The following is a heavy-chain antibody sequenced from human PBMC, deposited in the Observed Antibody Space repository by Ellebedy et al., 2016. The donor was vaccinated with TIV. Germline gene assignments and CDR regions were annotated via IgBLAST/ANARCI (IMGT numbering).Heavy chain of an antibody. J-gene: IGHJ5*02. CDR2: ISPVGSGT. Sequence: PGGSLRLSCAASGFTFSTYWMHWVRQTPEKGLVWVSRISPVGSGTIYADSVKGRFSVSRDNAKNILYLEMNSLRVEDTAVYYCAKTMVTGFDPWGRGIQVTVSS. CDR3: AKTMVTGFDP. D-gene: IGHD4/OR15-4a*01. V-gene: IGHV3-74*01. CDR1: GFTFSTYW.